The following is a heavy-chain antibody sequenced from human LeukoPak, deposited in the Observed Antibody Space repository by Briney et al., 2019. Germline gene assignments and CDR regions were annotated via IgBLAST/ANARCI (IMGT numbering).Heavy chain of an antibody. CDR2: IRSKANSYAT. CDR1: GFTFSGSA. D-gene: IGHD2-2*01. CDR3: TRPPRDIVVVPAAMGALGYYYMDV. J-gene: IGHJ6*03. V-gene: IGHV3-73*01. Sequence: PGGSLRLSCAASGFTFSGSAMHRVRQASGKGLEWVGRIRSKANSYATAYAASVKGRFTISRDDSKNTAYLQMNSLKTEDTAVYYCTRPPRDIVVVPAAMGALGYYYMDVWGKGTTVTVSS.